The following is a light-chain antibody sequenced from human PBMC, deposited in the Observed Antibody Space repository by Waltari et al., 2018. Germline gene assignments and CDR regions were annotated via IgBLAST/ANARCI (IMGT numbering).Light chain of an antibody. J-gene: IGKJ1*01. CDR3: QQYGSSPWT. Sequence: EIVLTQSPGTLSLSTGERATLSCMASQSVSSSYLAWYQQKPGQAPRVLIHGASNRATGIPDRFSGSGSGTDFTLTISRLEPEDFAVYYCQQYGSSPWTFGQGTKVEIK. CDR1: QSVSSSY. V-gene: IGKV3-20*01. CDR2: GAS.